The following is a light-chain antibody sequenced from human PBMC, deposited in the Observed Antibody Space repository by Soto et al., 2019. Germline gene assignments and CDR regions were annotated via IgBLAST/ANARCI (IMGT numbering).Light chain of an antibody. CDR2: AAS. CDR3: QQYGSSAIT. J-gene: IGKJ5*01. Sequence: DIQMTQSPSSLSASVGDRVTITCRASQGISTYLNWYQQKPGKAPKVLIYAASSLQSGVPSRFSGSGSGTDLTITISRLEPEDFEVYDCQQYGSSAITFGQGTRLDIK. V-gene: IGKV1-39*01. CDR1: QGISTY.